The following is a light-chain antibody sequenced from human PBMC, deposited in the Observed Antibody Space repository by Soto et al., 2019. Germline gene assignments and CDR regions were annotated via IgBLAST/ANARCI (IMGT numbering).Light chain of an antibody. CDR1: QSVSSY. V-gene: IGKV3-11*01. CDR2: DAS. Sequence: EIVLTQSPPTLSLSPGERATLSCRASQSVSSYLAWYQQKPGQAPRLLIYDASNRATGIPARFSGSGSGTDFTLTISSLEPVDFAVYYCQQRSNWLFTFGGGTKVEIK. J-gene: IGKJ4*01. CDR3: QQRSNWLFT.